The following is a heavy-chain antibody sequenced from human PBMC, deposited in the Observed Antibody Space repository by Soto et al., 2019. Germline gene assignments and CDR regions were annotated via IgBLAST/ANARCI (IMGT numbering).Heavy chain of an antibody. CDR2: IYYSGST. CDR3: ARDKGARYDSSGYGP. J-gene: IGHJ5*02. CDR1: GGSISSGDYY. D-gene: IGHD3-22*01. V-gene: IGHV4-30-4*01. Sequence: PSETLSLTCTVSGGSISSGDYYWSWIRQPPGKGLEWIGYIYYSGSTYYNPSLKSRVTISVDTSKNQFSLKLSSVTAADTAVYYCARDKGARYDSSGYGPWGQGTLVTVSS.